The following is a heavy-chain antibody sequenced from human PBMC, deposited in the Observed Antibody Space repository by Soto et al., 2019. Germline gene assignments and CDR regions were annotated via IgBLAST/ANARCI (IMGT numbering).Heavy chain of an antibody. D-gene: IGHD3-22*01. V-gene: IGHV1-69*13. CDR1: GGTFSSYA. Sequence: GASVKVSCKASGGTFSSYAISWVRQAPGQGLEWMGGIIPIFGTANYAQKFQGRVTITADESTSTAYMELSSLRSEDTAVYYCARGNYYDSSGYYYAPVWSDPWGQGTLVTVSS. CDR3: ARGNYYDSSGYYYAPVWSDP. CDR2: IIPIFGTA. J-gene: IGHJ5*02.